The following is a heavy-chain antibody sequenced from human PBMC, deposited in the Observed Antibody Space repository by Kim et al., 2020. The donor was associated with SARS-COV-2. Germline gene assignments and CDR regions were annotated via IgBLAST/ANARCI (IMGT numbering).Heavy chain of an antibody. CDR1: GVTFSSSG. J-gene: IGHJ4*02. V-gene: IGHV3-30-3*02. D-gene: IGHD6-19*01. Sequence: GGSLRLSCVVSGVTFSSSGMHWVRQAPGRGLEWVADMTNDGSEKYYADSVKGRFTISRDNSKNTLYLYMNSLRVDDTAVYYCANDGGWCLGYWGQGTLVTVSS. CDR3: ANDGGWCLGY. CDR2: MTNDGSEK.